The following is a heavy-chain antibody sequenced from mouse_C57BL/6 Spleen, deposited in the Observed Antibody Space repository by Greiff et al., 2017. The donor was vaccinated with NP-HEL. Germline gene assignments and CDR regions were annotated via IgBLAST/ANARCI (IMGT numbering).Heavy chain of an antibody. CDR2: ISDGGSYT. J-gene: IGHJ4*01. Sequence: EVQGVESGGGLVKPGGSLKLSCAASGFTFSSYAMSWVRQTPEKRLEWVATISDGGSYTYYPDNVKGRFTISRDNAKNNLYLQMSHLKSEDTAMYYCARGSGTLYYYAMDYWGQGTSVTVSS. V-gene: IGHV5-4*01. CDR1: GFTFSSYA. D-gene: IGHD4-1*01. CDR3: ARGSGTLYYYAMDY.